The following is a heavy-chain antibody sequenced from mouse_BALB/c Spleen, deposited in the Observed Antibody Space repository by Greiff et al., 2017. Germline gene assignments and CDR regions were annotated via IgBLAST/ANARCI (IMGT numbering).Heavy chain of an antibody. CDR2: IYPGSGST. CDR3: TRDYYGSSYGFAY. D-gene: IGHD1-1*01. V-gene: IGHV1S22*01. CDR1: GYTFTSYW. J-gene: IGHJ3*01. Sequence: LQQPGSELVRPGASVKLSCKASGYTFTSYWMHWVKQRHGQGLEWIGNIYPGSGSTNYDEKFKSKGTLTVDTSSSTAYMHLSSLTSEDSAVYYCTRDYYGSSYGFAYWGQGTLVTVSA.